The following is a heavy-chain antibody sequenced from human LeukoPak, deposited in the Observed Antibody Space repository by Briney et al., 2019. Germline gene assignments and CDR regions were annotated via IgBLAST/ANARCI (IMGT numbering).Heavy chain of an antibody. CDR3: ARASYYYDTSGLGAFDI. V-gene: IGHV3-9*01. CDR2: INWDGSRI. D-gene: IGHD3-22*01. J-gene: IGHJ3*02. Sequence: LRLSCAASGFTFDDHAMYWVRQAPGKGLEWVSGINWDGSRIGYADAVKGRFTISRDSAKNSLYLQMNSLRTEDTALYYCARASYYYDTSGLGAFDIWGQGTLVTVSS. CDR1: GFTFDDHA.